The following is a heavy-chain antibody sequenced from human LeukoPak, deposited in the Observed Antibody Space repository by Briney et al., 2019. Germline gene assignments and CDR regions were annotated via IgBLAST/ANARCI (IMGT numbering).Heavy chain of an antibody. Sequence: NPGGSLRLSRAASGFTFSRYNMNWVRQAPGKGLEWVSSISSSSSYIYYADSVKGRFTISRDNAKNSLYLQMNSLRAEDTAVYYCASDYSNDYWGQGTLVTVSS. CDR3: ASDYSNDY. V-gene: IGHV3-21*01. CDR2: ISSSSSYI. CDR1: GFTFSRYN. J-gene: IGHJ4*02. D-gene: IGHD4-11*01.